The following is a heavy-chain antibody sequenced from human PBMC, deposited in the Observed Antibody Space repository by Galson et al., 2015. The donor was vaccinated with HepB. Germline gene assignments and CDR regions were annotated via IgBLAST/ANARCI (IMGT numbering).Heavy chain of an antibody. J-gene: IGHJ4*02. CDR1: GVSITTGGFH. D-gene: IGHD3-10*01. CDR2: IYYIGTT. Sequence: NLSLTCSVSGVSITTGGFHWSWIRQRPGKGLEWIGYIYYIGTTSYNPSLKGRVTISRDTSKNQVSLNLTSVTAADTAVYYCARTDAFFFGTGSSPFDSWGQGTRVTVSS. V-gene: IGHV4-31*03. CDR3: ARTDAFFFGTGSSPFDS.